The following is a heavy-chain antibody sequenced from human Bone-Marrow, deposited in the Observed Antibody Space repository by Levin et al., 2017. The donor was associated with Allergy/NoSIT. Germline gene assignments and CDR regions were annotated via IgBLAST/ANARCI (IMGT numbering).Heavy chain of an antibody. Sequence: SCEASGFTFNTYDMNWVRQVPGMGREWVSLITRDSGTRYYADSVKGRFTISRDNAKNSLFLQMNSLRAEDTAVYYCSRDQLGGAFDFWGQGTMVTVSS. J-gene: IGHJ3*01. D-gene: IGHD2-2*01. CDR3: SRDQLGGAFDF. CDR2: ITRDSGTR. V-gene: IGHV3-48*01. CDR1: GFTFNTYD.